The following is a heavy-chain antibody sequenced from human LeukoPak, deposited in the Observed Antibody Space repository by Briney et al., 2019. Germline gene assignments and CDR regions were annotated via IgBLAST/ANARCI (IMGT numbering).Heavy chain of an antibody. CDR2: INAGNGNT. Sequence: GASVKVSCKASGYTFTSYAMHWVRQAPGQRLEWMGWINAGNGNTKYSQKFQGRVTITRDTSASTAYMELSSLRSEDTAVYYCAGHPSIAAAVHGDAFDIWGQGTMVTVSS. CDR3: AGHPSIAAAVHGDAFDI. J-gene: IGHJ3*02. D-gene: IGHD6-13*01. CDR1: GYTFTSYA. V-gene: IGHV1-3*01.